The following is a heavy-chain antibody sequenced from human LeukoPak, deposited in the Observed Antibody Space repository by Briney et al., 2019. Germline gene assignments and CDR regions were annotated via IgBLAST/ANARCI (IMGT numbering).Heavy chain of an antibody. CDR1: GFTFTTYG. V-gene: IGHV3-33*01. J-gene: IGHJ4*02. CDR3: ARDTKHSSTRGGGY. Sequence: GGSLRLSCAASGFTFTTYGMHWVRQAPGQGLEWVVVIWYDGSKTYYADSVKGRFTISRDNSKNTLYLQMNSLRPEDTAVYYCARDTKHSSTRGGGYWGQGTLVTVSS. CDR2: IWYDGSKT. D-gene: IGHD2-2*01.